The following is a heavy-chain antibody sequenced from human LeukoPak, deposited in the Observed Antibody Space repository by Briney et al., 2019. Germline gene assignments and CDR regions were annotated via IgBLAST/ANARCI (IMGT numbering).Heavy chain of an antibody. Sequence: GESLKISCQGSGYTFTSYWIGWVRRMPVRGLEWMGSIYPGDSDTKYSPSFQGQVTISVDKSTNTAYLQWTSLKASDTAMYYCARGDVVRGVSWFDSWGQGALVTVSS. V-gene: IGHV5-51*01. D-gene: IGHD2-21*02. CDR3: ARGDVVRGVSWFDS. J-gene: IGHJ5*01. CDR2: IYPGDSDT. CDR1: GYTFTSYW.